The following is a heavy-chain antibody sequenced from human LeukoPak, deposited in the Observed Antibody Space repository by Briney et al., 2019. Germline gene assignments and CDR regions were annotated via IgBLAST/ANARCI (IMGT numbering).Heavy chain of an antibody. V-gene: IGHV4-59*07. Sequence: PSDALSLTCTVSGGSISSYYWNWIRQPPGKGLEWIGYIYYSGSTKYNPSLKSRVTISVDTSKNQFSLKLSSVTAADTAVYYCASGATSWAHMDVWGEGTTVTVSS. D-gene: IGHD3-16*01. CDR3: ASGATSWAHMDV. CDR1: GGSISSYY. CDR2: IYYSGST. J-gene: IGHJ6*03.